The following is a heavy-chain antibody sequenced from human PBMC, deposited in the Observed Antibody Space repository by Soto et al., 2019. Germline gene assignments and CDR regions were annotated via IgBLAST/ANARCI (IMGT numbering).Heavy chain of an antibody. CDR3: ARDISYYHDDRGYSNFDY. J-gene: IGHJ4*02. D-gene: IGHD3-22*01. CDR2: VSGSNGDT. Sequence: QVQLVQSGTEVKRPGASVKVSCRVAGYTFTGYGISWMRQAPGQGLEWMGWVSGSNGDTKYVENYQGRVTMTIDTSTNTAYMELRSLRSDDTAVYYCARDISYYHDDRGYSNFDYWGQGTLVTVSP. V-gene: IGHV1-18*01. CDR1: GYTFTGYG.